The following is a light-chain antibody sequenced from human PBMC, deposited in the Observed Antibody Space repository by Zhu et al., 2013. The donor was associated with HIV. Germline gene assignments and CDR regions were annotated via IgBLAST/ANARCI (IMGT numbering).Light chain of an antibody. Sequence: QSVLTQPPSLSAAPGQTVTISCSGSSSNIGKNFVSWYQQLPGTAPKLLIYDSDKRPSGIPDRFSGSKSGTSATLGIAGLQTGDEADYYCQSYDTTLSGWVFGGGTKLTVL. CDR3: QSYDTTLSGWV. V-gene: IGLV1-51*01. J-gene: IGLJ3*02. CDR2: DSD. CDR1: SSNIGKNF.